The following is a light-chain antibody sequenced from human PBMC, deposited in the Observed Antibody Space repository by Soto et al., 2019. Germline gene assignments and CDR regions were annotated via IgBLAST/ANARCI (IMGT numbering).Light chain of an antibody. V-gene: IGLV2-14*01. CDR1: SSDVGGYNY. Sequence: QSALTQPASVSGSPGQSITISCTGTSSDVGGYNYVSWYQQHPGKAPKLMIYEVRNRPSGVSNRFSGSKSGNTASLTISGLQAEDEADYYCSSYTSSSPPVVFGGGTQLTVL. CDR3: SSYTSSSPPVV. CDR2: EVR. J-gene: IGLJ2*01.